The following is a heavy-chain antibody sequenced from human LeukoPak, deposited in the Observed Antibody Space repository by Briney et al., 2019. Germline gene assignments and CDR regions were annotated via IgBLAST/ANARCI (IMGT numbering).Heavy chain of an antibody. Sequence: ASVKVSCKASGYTFTSYAMHWVRQAPGQRLEWMGWINAGNGNTKYSQKFQGRVTITRDTSASTAYMELSGLRSEDTAVYYCARMGKIGGSIDYWGQGTLVTVSS. D-gene: IGHD3-16*01. CDR1: GYTFTSYA. V-gene: IGHV1-3*01. J-gene: IGHJ4*02. CDR2: INAGNGNT. CDR3: ARMGKIGGSIDY.